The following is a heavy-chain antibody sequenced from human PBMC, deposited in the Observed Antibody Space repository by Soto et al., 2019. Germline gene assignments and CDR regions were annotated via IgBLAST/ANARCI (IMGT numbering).Heavy chain of an antibody. CDR1: GFTFSSYA. Sequence: GSLRLSCAASGFTFSSYAMSWVRQAPGKGLEWVSAISGSGGSTYYADSVKGRFTISRDNSKNTLYLQMNSLRAEDTAVYYCAVGPRYCSSTSCPPHFDYWGQGTLVTSPQ. D-gene: IGHD2-2*01. J-gene: IGHJ4*02. CDR2: ISGSGGST. CDR3: AVGPRYCSSTSCPPHFDY. V-gene: IGHV3-23*01.